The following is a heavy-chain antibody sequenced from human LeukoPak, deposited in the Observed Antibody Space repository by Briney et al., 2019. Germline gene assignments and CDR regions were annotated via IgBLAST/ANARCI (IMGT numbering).Heavy chain of an antibody. V-gene: IGHV1-69*05. CDR3: ARDLLYYDFWSGYYTGFNWFDP. CDR1: GGTFSSYA. D-gene: IGHD3-3*01. J-gene: IGHJ5*02. CDR2: IIPIFGTA. Sequence: SVKVSCEASGGTFSSYAISWVRQAPGQGLEWMGGIIPIFGTANYAQKFQGRVTITTDESTSTAYMELSSLRSEDTAVYYCARDLLYYDFWSGYYTGFNWFDPWGQGTLVTVSS.